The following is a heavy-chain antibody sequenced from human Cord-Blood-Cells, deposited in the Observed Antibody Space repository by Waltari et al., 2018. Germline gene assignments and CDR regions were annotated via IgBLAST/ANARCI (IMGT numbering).Heavy chain of an antibody. J-gene: IGHJ4*02. Sequence: QVQLVESGGGVVQPGRYLRLSCAASGSTVRSYAIHRVRQAPGKGLEWVAVISYDGSNKYYADSVKGRFTSSRDNSKNTLYMQMNSLRAEDTAVYYCARGGYIAASPDYWGQGTLVTVSS. V-gene: IGHV3-30*04. CDR3: ARGGYIAASPDY. CDR1: GSTVRSYA. D-gene: IGHD6-6*01. CDR2: ISYDGSNK.